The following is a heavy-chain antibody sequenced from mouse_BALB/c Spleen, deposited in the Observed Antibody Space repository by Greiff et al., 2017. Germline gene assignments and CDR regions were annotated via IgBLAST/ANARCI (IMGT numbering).Heavy chain of an antibody. CDR1: GYAFTNYL. D-gene: IGHD2-1*01. Sequence: VKLQESGAELVRPGTSVKVSCKASGYAFTNYLIEWVKQRPGQGLEWIGVINPGSGGTNYNEKFKGKATLTADKSSSTAYMQLSSLTSDDSAVYFCARYGNFLDYWGQGTTLTVSS. J-gene: IGHJ2*01. CDR3: ARYGNFLDY. V-gene: IGHV1-54*01. CDR2: INPGSGGT.